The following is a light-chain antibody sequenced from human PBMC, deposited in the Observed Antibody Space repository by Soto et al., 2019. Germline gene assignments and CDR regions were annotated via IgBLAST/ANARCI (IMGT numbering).Light chain of an antibody. V-gene: IGKV3-15*01. CDR2: GAS. J-gene: IGKJ1*01. CDR1: QSVSSN. CDR3: QHYNSWPRT. Sequence: EIVMTQSPATLSVSPGERATLSCRASQSVSSNLAWYQQKPDQAPSLSIYGASNRATVIPARFSGSGSGTEFTLTISSLQSEDFAIYYCQHYNSWPRTFGQGTKVEIK.